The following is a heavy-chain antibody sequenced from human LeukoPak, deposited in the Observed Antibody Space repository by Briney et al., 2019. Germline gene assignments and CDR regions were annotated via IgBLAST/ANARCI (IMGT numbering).Heavy chain of an antibody. V-gene: IGHV3-21*01. D-gene: IGHD3-22*01. CDR3: AREVYYYDSSGLLDY. CDR1: GFTFSSYS. CDR2: ISSSSSYI. Sequence: GGSLRLSCAASGFTFSSYSMHWVRQAPGKGLEWVSSISSSSSYIYYADSVKGRFTISRDNAKNSLYLQMNSLRAEDTAVYYCAREVYYYDSSGLLDYWGQGTLVTVSS. J-gene: IGHJ4*02.